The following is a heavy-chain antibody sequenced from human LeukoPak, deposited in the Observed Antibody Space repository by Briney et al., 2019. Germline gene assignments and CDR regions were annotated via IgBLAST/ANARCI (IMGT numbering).Heavy chain of an antibody. V-gene: IGHV3-23*01. CDR2: IIGHGRST. CDR3: AKDDCSGGSCFEYFDH. D-gene: IGHD2-15*01. J-gene: IGHJ5*02. Sequence: PGGCLRLSCAASGFTFNTYAMNWVRQAPGKGLEWVSAIIGHGRSTYYIDSVKGRFSISRDNSNNTLYLEMNSLRAEDTAVYYCAKDDCSGGSCFEYFDHWGQGTPVTVSS. CDR1: GFTFNTYA.